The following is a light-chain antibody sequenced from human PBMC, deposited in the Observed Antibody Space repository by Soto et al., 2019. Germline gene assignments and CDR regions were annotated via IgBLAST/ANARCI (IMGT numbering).Light chain of an antibody. J-gene: IGLJ3*02. CDR1: SGSVSTGHY. CDR2: STN. V-gene: IGLV8-61*01. Sequence: QTVVTQEPSFSVSPGGTVTLTCGLSSGSVSTGHYPSWYQQTPGQAPRTLIYSTNSRSSGVPDRFSGSILGNKAALTITGAQADDECDYYCVVYVGSGIGVFGGGTKLTVL. CDR3: VVYVGSGIGV.